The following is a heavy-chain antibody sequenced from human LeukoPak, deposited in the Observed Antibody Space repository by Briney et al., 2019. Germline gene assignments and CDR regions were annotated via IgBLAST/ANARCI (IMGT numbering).Heavy chain of an antibody. CDR2: MNPNSGNT. Sequence: ASVKVSCKASGYTFTSYDINWVRQATGQGLEWVGWMNPNSGNTGYAQKFQGRVTMTRNTSISTAYMELSSLRSEDTAVYYCARALALDYYGSGSYPKNYGMDVWGQGTTVTVSS. D-gene: IGHD3-10*01. CDR1: GYTFTSYD. J-gene: IGHJ6*02. V-gene: IGHV1-8*01. CDR3: ARALALDYYGSGSYPKNYGMDV.